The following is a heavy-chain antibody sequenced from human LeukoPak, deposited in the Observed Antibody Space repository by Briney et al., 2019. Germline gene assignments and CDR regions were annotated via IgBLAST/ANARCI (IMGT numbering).Heavy chain of an antibody. CDR1: GYTFTSYD. D-gene: IGHD6-19*01. V-gene: IGHV1-8*01. CDR2: MNLNSGNT. CDR3: ARVIVGGWYVWLNRIARFDY. J-gene: IGHJ4*02. Sequence: ASVKVSCKASGYTFTSYDINWVRQATGQGLEWMGWMNLNSGNTGYAQKFQGRVTMTRNTSISTAYMELSSLRSEDTAVYYCARVIVGGWYVWLNRIARFDYWGQGTLVTVSS.